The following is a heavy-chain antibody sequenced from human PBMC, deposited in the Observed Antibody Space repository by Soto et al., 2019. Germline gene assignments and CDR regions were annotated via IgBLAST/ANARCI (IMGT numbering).Heavy chain of an antibody. CDR2: INQDGSEK. J-gene: IGHJ4*02. CDR1: GFTFSSDW. Sequence: GSLILSSAASGFTFSSDWMDWVRQAPGKGLEWVANINQDGSEKNYVDSVKGRLTIFRDKAKNSLYLQMSSLTAEDSALYFCSRSLNYWGQGTLVTVSS. V-gene: IGHV3-7*01. CDR3: SRSLNY.